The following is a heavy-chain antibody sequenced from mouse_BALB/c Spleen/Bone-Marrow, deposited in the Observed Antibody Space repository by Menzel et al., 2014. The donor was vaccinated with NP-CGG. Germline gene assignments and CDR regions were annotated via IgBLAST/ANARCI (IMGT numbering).Heavy chain of an antibody. CDR2: IWGDGTT. J-gene: IGHJ4*01. CDR3: AREKYGNYYAMDY. D-gene: IGHD2-10*02. Sequence: VQLQQSGPGLVAPSQSLSITCTVSGFSLTGFGINWIRQPPGNGLEWLGMIWGDGTTDYNSALKSRLSIKKDNSKSQVFLKMNSLQAGDTARYYCAREKYGNYYAMDYWGQGTSVTVSS. CDR1: GFSLTGFG. V-gene: IGHV2-6-7*01.